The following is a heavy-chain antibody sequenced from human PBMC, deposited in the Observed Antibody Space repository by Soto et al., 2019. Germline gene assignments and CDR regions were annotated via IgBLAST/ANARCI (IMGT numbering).Heavy chain of an antibody. D-gene: IGHD3-10*01. CDR3: ALAHGSVTIEIGFSV. CDR1: GDTFSHYY. CDR2: IYPSFHSP. V-gene: IGHV1-46*03. Sequence: QVQMVQSGAEVKKPGASVKISCKTSGDTFSHYYMHWVRQAPGKGLEWMSIIYPSFHSPTYSKNFQARLTVTSYDSTLTADMELSSLSSADTAFYYCALAHGSVTIEIGFSVWCPGTLVTGSS. J-gene: IGHJ3*01.